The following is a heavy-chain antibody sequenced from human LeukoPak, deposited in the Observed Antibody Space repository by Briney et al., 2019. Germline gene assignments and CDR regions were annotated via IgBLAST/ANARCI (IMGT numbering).Heavy chain of an antibody. J-gene: IGHJ4*02. D-gene: IGHD2-2*01. CDR2: IYYSGST. Sequence: SETLSLTCTVSGGSISSSSYYWGWIRQPPGKGLAWIGSIYYSGSTYYNPSLKSRVTISVDTSKNQFSLKLSSVTAADTAVYYCARELPDPGGDYFDYWGQGTLVTVSS. CDR3: ARELPDPGGDYFDY. CDR1: GGSISSSSYY. V-gene: IGHV4-39*07.